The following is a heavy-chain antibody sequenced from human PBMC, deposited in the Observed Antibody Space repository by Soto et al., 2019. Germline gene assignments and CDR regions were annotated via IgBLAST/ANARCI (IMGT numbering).Heavy chain of an antibody. Sequence: QVHLVQSGAEVKKPGASVKVSCQGSGYAFTTYGITWVRQAPGQGLEWMGWISAHNGNTNYAQKLQGRVTVTRDISTSTADMELSSLRYDDTAVYYCARGRYGDYWGHGDLVTVS. CDR2: ISAHNGNT. CDR1: GYAFTTYG. D-gene: IGHD1-1*01. J-gene: IGHJ4*01. V-gene: IGHV1-18*01. CDR3: ARGRYGDY.